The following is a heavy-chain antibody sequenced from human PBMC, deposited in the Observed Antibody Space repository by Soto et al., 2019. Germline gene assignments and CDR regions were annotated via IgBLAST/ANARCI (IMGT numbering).Heavy chain of an antibody. V-gene: IGHV1-3*01. Sequence: VQLVQSGAEIKKPGASVMLSCKALGITYNTYAIHWVRQAPGQGLEWMGWINAGNGDTRYSQIFEGRVTLARDTSANTVYMDLGSLKSEDTGIYYCARALSGYVTWGQGTLVTVSS. J-gene: IGHJ4*02. CDR2: INAGNGDT. CDR1: GITYNTYA. D-gene: IGHD5-12*01. CDR3: ARALSGYVT.